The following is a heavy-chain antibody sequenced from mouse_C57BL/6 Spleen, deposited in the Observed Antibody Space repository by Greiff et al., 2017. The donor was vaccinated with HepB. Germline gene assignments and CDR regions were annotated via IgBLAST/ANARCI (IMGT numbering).Heavy chain of an antibody. V-gene: IGHV5-17*01. J-gene: IGHJ1*03. CDR3: ARPLYGYDGYFDV. CDR2: ISSGSSTI. D-gene: IGHD2-2*01. Sequence: EVKLVESGGGLVKPGGSLKLSCAASGFTFSDYGMHWVRQAPEKGLEWVAYISSGSSTIYYADTVKGRFTISRDNAKNTLFLQMTSLRSEDTAMYYCARPLYGYDGYFDVWGTGTTVTVSS. CDR1: GFTFSDYG.